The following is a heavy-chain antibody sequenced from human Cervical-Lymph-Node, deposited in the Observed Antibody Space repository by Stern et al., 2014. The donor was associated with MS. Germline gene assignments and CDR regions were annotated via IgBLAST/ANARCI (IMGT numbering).Heavy chain of an antibody. CDR2: IWYDGNSK. Sequence: VQLVESGGGVVQPGTSLRVSCVASGFTFSRYGMHWVRQAPGKGLEWVAVIWYDGNSKYYGDSVRGRFTTSRDNSKNTLYLQMNRLSAVDTAVYYCAREWDGGLASYFGMDVWGQGTTVTVSS. V-gene: IGHV3-33*01. CDR3: AREWDGGLASYFGMDV. D-gene: IGHD3-16*01. J-gene: IGHJ6*02. CDR1: GFTFSRYG.